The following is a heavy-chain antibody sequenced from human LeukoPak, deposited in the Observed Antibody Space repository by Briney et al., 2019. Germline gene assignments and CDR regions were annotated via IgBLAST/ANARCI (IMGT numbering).Heavy chain of an antibody. CDR1: GGSISSYY. CDR2: IYYSGST. D-gene: IGHD2-2*01. J-gene: IGHJ5*02. Sequence: SETLSLTCTVSGGSISSYYWSWIRQPPGKGLEWIGYIYYSGSTNYNPSLKSRVTISVDTSKNQFSLKLSSVTAADTAVYYCARATGYCSSTSCPLFDPWGQGTLVTVSS. CDR3: ARATGYCSSTSCPLFDP. V-gene: IGHV4-59*01.